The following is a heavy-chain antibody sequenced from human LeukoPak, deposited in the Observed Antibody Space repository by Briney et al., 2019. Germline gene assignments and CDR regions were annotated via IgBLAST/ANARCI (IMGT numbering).Heavy chain of an antibody. Sequence: GESLRLSCAASGFTFSDYNMRWIRQAPGKGLEWVSSISRSGSTKYYADSVKGRFTISRDNAKNSLYLQMNSLRAEDTAVYYCAELGITMIGGVWGKGTTVTISS. CDR1: GFTFSDYN. CDR3: AELGITMIGGV. J-gene: IGHJ6*04. D-gene: IGHD3-10*02. CDR2: ISRSGSTK. V-gene: IGHV3-11*04.